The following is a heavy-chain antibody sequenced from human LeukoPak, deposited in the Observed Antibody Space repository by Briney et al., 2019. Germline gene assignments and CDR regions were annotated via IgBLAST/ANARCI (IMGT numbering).Heavy chain of an antibody. J-gene: IGHJ5*02. V-gene: IGHV4-59*11. CDR1: SISISGHY. Sequence: SETLSLTCTVSSISISGHYCSWVRESPGKGLEWIGYIHYRGFTNYSTSLKSRVTISSDTSKNQSSLKLSSVTAADTAVYYCARSNEYDSSTFDAWGQGTLVTVSS. CDR2: IHYRGFT. CDR3: ARSNEYDSSTFDA. D-gene: IGHD3-3*01.